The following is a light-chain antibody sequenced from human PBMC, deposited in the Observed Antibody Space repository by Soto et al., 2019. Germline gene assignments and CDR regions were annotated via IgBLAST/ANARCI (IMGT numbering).Light chain of an antibody. CDR2: DAS. CDR1: QSSSSY. V-gene: IGKV3-11*01. J-gene: IGKJ5*01. Sequence: DIVWPQSPGTPSLSPGKSSPLSCTASQSSSSYAAWYQQQPVQATRLLIYDASNRATGITGRFSGSGSGTDFILTISSLEPEDSAVYYCQKRNFWPITFGQGTRVEI. CDR3: QKRNFWPIT.